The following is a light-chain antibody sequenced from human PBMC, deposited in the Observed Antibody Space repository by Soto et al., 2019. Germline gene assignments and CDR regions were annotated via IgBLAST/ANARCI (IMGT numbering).Light chain of an antibody. CDR3: QQSYSTPWT. CDR2: AAP. CDR1: QSISSY. V-gene: IGKV1-39*01. J-gene: IGKJ1*01. Sequence: DMQMTQSPSSLSASVGDRVTSTCRASQSISSYLNWYQQKPGKAPKLLIYAAPSLQSGVPSRFSGSGSGTDFTLTISSLQPEDFATYYCQQSYSTPWTFGQGTKVEIK.